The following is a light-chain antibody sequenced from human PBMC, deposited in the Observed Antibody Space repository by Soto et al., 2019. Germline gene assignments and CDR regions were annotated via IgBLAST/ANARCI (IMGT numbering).Light chain of an antibody. Sequence: QAVVTQPPSVSGAPGQRVTISCTGSSSNTGAGYNVHWYQQLPGTAPKLLIFDNRHRPSGVPDRFSGSKSGTSASLAISGLQSEDEADYYCATWDDSLLAYVFGTGTKLTVL. V-gene: IGLV1-40*01. CDR3: ATWDDSLLAYV. CDR2: DNR. J-gene: IGLJ1*01. CDR1: SSNTGAGYN.